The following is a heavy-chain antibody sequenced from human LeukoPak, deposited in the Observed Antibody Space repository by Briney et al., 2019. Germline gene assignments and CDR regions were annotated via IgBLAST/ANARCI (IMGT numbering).Heavy chain of an antibody. V-gene: IGHV3-30*02. CDR3: ARAHGDYDAFDI. D-gene: IGHD4-17*01. J-gene: IGHJ3*02. Sequence: QTGGSLRLSCAASGFTFSNYGMHWVRQAPDKGLEWVAFIRYDGSDKYYADSVKGRFTISRDNSKNTLYLQMNSLRAEDTAVYYCARAHGDYDAFDIWGQGTMVTVSS. CDR2: IRYDGSDK. CDR1: GFTFSNYG.